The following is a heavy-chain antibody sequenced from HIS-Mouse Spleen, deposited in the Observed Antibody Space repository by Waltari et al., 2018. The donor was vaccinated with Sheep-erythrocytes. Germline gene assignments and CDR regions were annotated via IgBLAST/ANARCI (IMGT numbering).Heavy chain of an antibody. Sequence: EVQLVESGGGLVKHGGSLRLSCAASGFTVSSYSMHGFRQAPGKGLEWVSSISSSSSYIYYADSVKGRFTISRDNAKNSLYLQMNSLRAEDTAVYYCARVASGATFDYWGQGTLVTVSS. V-gene: IGHV3-21*01. J-gene: IGHJ4*02. CDR1: GFTVSSYS. CDR2: ISSSSSYI. CDR3: ARVASGATFDY. D-gene: IGHD1-26*01.